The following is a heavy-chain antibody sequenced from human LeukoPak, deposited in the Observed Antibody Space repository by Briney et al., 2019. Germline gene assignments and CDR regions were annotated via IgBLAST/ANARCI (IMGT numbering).Heavy chain of an antibody. D-gene: IGHD6-13*01. CDR2: IYYSGST. Sequence: SETLSLTCTVSGGSISSGSYYWSWIRQPPGKGLEWIGYIYYSGSTYYNPSLKSRVTISVDTSKNQFSLKLSSVTAADTAVYYCARGLDSSSWYGAFDIWGQGTMVTVSS. CDR1: GGSISSGSYY. J-gene: IGHJ3*02. CDR3: ARGLDSSSWYGAFDI. V-gene: IGHV4-30-4*08.